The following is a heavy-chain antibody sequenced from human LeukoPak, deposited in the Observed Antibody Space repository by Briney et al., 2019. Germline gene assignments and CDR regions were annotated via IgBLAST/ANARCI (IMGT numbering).Heavy chain of an antibody. CDR3: ARLSESYLMYYFDY. Sequence: SETLSLTCTVSGGSISSGGYYWSWIRQHPGKGLEWIGYIYYSGSTYYNPSLKSRVTISVDTSKNQFSLKLSSVTAADTAVYYCARLSESYLMYYFDYWGQGTLVTVSS. CDR1: GGSISSGGYY. CDR2: IYYSGST. V-gene: IGHV4-31*03. D-gene: IGHD1-26*01. J-gene: IGHJ4*02.